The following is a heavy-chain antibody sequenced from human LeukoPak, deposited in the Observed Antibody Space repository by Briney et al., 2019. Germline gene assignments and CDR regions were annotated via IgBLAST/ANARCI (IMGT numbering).Heavy chain of an antibody. CDR2: IYYSGST. J-gene: IGHJ4*02. CDR1: GGSISSGTYY. CDR3: ARNASDSGTSYFDY. V-gene: IGHV4-39*01. D-gene: IGHD1-26*01. Sequence: SETLSLTCTVSGGSISSGTYYWGWVRQPPGKGLEWIGSIYYSGSTSYNPSLKSRVTISVDTSKNQFSLKLDSVSAADTAVYYCARNASDSGTSYFDYWGQGTLVTVSS.